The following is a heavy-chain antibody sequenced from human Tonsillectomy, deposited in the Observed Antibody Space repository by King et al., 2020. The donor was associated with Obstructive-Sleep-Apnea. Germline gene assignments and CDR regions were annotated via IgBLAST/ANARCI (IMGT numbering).Heavy chain of an antibody. CDR3: ASCSSSRCLVSPYYYAMDV. D-gene: IGHD2-2*01. J-gene: IGHJ6*02. CDR2: IDPSDSYT. V-gene: IGHV5-10-1*03. CDR1: GYNFTDYC. Sequence: VQLVESGAEVKKPGESLRISCKGSGYNFTDYCMTWVRQMPGKGLEWMGKIDPSDSYTDYSPSFQGHVTISADKSINTAYLQWSSLKASDTAMYYCASCSSSRCLVSPYYYAMDVWGQGTTVTVSS.